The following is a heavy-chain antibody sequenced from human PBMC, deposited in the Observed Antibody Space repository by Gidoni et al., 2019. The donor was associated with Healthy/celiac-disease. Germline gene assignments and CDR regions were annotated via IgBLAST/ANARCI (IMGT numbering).Heavy chain of an antibody. J-gene: IGHJ6*03. Sequence: QVQLVQSGAEVKKPGSSVKVSCKASGGTFSSYAISWVRQAPGQGLEWMGRIIPILGIANYAQKFQGRVTITADKSTSTAYMELSSLRSEDTAVYYCARDRGVVVTATYYYYYYMDVWGKGTTVTVSS. CDR2: IIPILGIA. CDR3: ARDRGVVVTATYYYYYYMDV. D-gene: IGHD2-21*02. V-gene: IGHV1-69*04. CDR1: GGTFSSYA.